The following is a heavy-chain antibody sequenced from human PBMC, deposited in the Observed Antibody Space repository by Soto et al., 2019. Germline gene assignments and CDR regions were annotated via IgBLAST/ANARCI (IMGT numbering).Heavy chain of an antibody. Sequence: EVQLVESGGGLVQPGGSLRLFCAASGFTFSRYAMHLVRQAPGKGLEYVSAISSNGGSTYYANSVKGRFTISRDNSKNTLYLQMGSLRAEDMAVYYCARAGDYRGYYYGMDVWGQGTTVTVSS. V-gene: IGHV3-64*01. D-gene: IGHD4-17*01. CDR2: ISSNGGST. CDR3: ARAGDYRGYYYGMDV. CDR1: GFTFSRYA. J-gene: IGHJ6*02.